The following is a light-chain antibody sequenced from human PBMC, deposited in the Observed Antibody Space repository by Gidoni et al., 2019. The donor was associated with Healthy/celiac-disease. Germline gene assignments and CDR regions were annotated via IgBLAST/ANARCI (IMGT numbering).Light chain of an antibody. J-gene: IGKJ3*01. Sequence: ITQSPSALSAAAGDRVTITCRASQGISNYLNWYQQKPGKAPKLLIYDASNLETGVPSRFSGSGSGTDFTLTISCLQPEDIATYYCQQYDNYLFTFGHGTKVDIK. CDR2: DAS. CDR1: QGISNY. CDR3: QQYDNYLFT. V-gene: IGKV1-33*01.